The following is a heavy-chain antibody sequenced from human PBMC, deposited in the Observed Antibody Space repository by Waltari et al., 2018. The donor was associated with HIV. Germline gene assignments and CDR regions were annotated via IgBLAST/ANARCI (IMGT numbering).Heavy chain of an antibody. CDR1: GYSISSDYF. CDR2: MFHNGST. CDR3: AREWGTLMVAWFDP. D-gene: IGHD3-10*01. V-gene: IGHV4-38-2*02. J-gene: IGHJ5*02. Sequence: QVQLQESGPGLVKPSETLSLTCAVSGYSISSDYFWGWNRQPPGKALEWIGSMFHNGSTYYNPSLQSRVTIAVDTSKNQFARKLSSVTSADTAIYYCAREWGTLMVAWFDPWSKGTPATVTS.